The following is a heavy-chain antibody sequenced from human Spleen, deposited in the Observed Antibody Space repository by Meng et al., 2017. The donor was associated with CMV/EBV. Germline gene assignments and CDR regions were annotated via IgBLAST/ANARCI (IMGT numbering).Heavy chain of an antibody. Sequence: GGSLRLSCAASGFIFSTYAMTWVRQAPGEGLEWVSVIYSGVSSTYYADSVKGRFTISRDNSKNTLYLQMNSLRAEDTAVYYCAKMIDVWGQGTTVTVSS. V-gene: IGHV3-23*03. J-gene: IGHJ6*02. CDR2: IYSGVSST. D-gene: IGHD3-16*01. CDR1: GFIFSTYA. CDR3: AKMIDV.